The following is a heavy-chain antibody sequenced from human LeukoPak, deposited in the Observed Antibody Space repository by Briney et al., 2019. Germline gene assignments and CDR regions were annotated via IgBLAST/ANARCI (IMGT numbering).Heavy chain of an antibody. V-gene: IGHV3-21*01. D-gene: IGHD2-15*01. Sequence: GGSLRLSCAASGFTFSSYSMNWVRQAPGKGLEWVSSISSSSSYIYYADSVKGRFTISRDNAKNSLYLQMSSLRAEDTAVYYCAREFDCSGGSCYSFYYYYYYMDVWGKGTTVTVSS. J-gene: IGHJ6*03. CDR2: ISSSSSYI. CDR3: AREFDCSGGSCYSFYYYYYYMDV. CDR1: GFTFSSYS.